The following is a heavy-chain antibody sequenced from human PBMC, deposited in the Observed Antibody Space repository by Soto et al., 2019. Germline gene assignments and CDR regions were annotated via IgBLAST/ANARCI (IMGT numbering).Heavy chain of an antibody. CDR3: ARDQREYYYDSSGYPGH. CDR2: IVVGSGNT. D-gene: IGHD3-22*01. J-gene: IGHJ4*02. V-gene: IGHV1-58*01. Sequence: GASVKVSCKASGFTFTSSAVQWVRQARGQRLEWMGWIVVGSGNTNYAQKFQGRVTITADESTSTAYMELSSLRSEDTAVYYCARDQREYYYDSSGYPGHWGQGTLVTVSS. CDR1: GFTFTSSA.